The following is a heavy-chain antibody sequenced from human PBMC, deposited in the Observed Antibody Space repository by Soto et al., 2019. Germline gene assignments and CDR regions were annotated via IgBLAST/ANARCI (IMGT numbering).Heavy chain of an antibody. CDR1: GYNFAGYW. D-gene: IGHD3-3*01. CDR2: IYPSDSDT. CDR3: ARGGVSTRTFDY. J-gene: IGHJ4*02. V-gene: IGHV5-51*01. Sequence: VGSLKLSCKGSGYNFAGYWIAWVRQMPGKGLELMGIIYPSDSDTRYRPSFQGQVTISADKSISSAYLQWSSLRASDTAMYYCARGGVSTRTFDYWGQGTPVTVSS.